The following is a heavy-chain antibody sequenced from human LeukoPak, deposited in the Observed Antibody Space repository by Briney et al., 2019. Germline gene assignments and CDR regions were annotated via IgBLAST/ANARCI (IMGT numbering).Heavy chain of an antibody. V-gene: IGHV1-69*04. J-gene: IGHJ5*02. Sequence: SVKVSCKASGGTFSSHVINWVRQAPGQGLEWMGRIIPIFGIANYAQKFQGRVTLTVDKSTITAYMELSSLRSEDTAVYYCARSLLAAAVQGFDPWGQGTLVTVSS. CDR2: IIPIFGIA. CDR3: ARSLLAAAVQGFDP. CDR1: GGTFSSHV. D-gene: IGHD6-13*01.